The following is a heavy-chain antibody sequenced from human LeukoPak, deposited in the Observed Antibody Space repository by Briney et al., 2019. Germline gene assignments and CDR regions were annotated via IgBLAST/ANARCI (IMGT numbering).Heavy chain of an antibody. V-gene: IGHV3-33*08. Sequence: GGSLRLSCAASGFTFSSYGMHWVRQAPGKGLEWVAAIWYDGSNKYYADSVKGRFTISRDNSKNTLYLQMNSLRAEDTAVYYCAGRLGNSFDPWGQGTLVTVSS. J-gene: IGHJ5*02. CDR2: IWYDGSNK. CDR1: GFTFSSYG. D-gene: IGHD7-27*01. CDR3: AGRLGNSFDP.